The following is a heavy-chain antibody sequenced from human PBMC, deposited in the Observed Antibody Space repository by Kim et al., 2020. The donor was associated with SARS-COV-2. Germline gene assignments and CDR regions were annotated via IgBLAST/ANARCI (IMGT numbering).Heavy chain of an antibody. CDR1: GFTFSSYS. V-gene: IGHV3-21*01. Sequence: GGSLRLSCAASGFTFSSYSMNWVRQAPGKGLEWVSSISSSSSYIYYADSVKGRFTISRDNAKNSLYLQMNSLRAEDTAVYYCARDDYSNPLYYYYGMDVWGQGTTVTVSS. D-gene: IGHD4-4*01. J-gene: IGHJ6*02. CDR3: ARDDYSNPLYYYYGMDV. CDR2: ISSSSSYI.